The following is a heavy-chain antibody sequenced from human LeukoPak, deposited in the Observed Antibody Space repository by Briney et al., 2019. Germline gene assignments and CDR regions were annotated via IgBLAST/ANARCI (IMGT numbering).Heavy chain of an antibody. V-gene: IGHV3-21*01. CDR3: ARAPGELRFLGYVERDAFDI. CDR2: ISSSSSYI. J-gene: IGHJ3*02. Sequence: GGSLRLSCAASGFTFSSYEMNWVRQAPGKGLEWVSSISSSSSYIYYADSVKGRFTISRDNAKNSLYLQMSSLRAEDTAVYYCARAPGELRFLGYVERDAFDIWGQGTMVTVSS. D-gene: IGHD3-3*01. CDR1: GFTFSSYE.